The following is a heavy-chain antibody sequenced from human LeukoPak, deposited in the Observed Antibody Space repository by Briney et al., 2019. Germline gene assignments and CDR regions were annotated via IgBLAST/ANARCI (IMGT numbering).Heavy chain of an antibody. V-gene: IGHV3-23*01. D-gene: IGHD2-15*01. CDR1: GFTFSSYV. Sequence: PGGSLRLSCAASGFTFSSYVMSWVRQAPGKGLEWVSAISSSGDSTHYADSVKGRFTISRDNSKNTLFLQMNSLRAEDTAVYYCAKRAVGAAYYFDYWGQGTLVTVSS. CDR2: ISSSGDST. CDR3: AKRAVGAAYYFDY. J-gene: IGHJ4*02.